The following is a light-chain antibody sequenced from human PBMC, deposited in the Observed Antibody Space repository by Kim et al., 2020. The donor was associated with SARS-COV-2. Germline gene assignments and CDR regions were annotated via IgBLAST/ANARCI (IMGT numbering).Light chain of an antibody. CDR3: QQANSFPWT. J-gene: IGKJ1*01. CDR1: QSISTY. CDR2: AAS. Sequence: DIQMTQSPSSLSASVGDRVTITCRASQSISTYLNWYQKKPGKAPKFLIYAASSLQSGVPSRFSGSGSGTDFTLTISSLQPEDFATYYCQQANSFPWTFGQGTKVDIK. V-gene: IGKV1-39*01.